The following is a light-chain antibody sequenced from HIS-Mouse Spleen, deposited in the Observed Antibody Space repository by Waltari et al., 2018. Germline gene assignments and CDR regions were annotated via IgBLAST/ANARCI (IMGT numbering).Light chain of an antibody. CDR3: AAWDDSLSGPV. CDR1: SSNIGSNY. J-gene: IGLJ3*02. CDR2: RNN. V-gene: IGLV1-47*01. Sequence: QSVLTQPPSASGTPGQRVTIPCSGSSSNIGSNYVTWYQQPPRTAPKLPIYRNNQRPSGVPDRFSGSKSGTSASLAISGLRSEDEADYYCAAWDDSLSGPVFGGGTKLTVL.